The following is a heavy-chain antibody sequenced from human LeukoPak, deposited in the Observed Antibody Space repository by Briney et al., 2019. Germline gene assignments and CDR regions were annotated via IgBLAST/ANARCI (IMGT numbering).Heavy chain of an antibody. CDR1: GGSFSGYY. CDR3: ARGYSYGYSPIDY. J-gene: IGHJ4*02. Sequence: PSETLSLTCAVYGGSFSGYYWSWIRQPPGKGLEWIGEVNHSGSTYYNPSLKSRVTISVDTSKNQFSLKLSSVTAADTAVYYCARGYSYGYSPIDYWGQGTLVTVSS. CDR2: VNHSGST. D-gene: IGHD5-18*01. V-gene: IGHV4-34*01.